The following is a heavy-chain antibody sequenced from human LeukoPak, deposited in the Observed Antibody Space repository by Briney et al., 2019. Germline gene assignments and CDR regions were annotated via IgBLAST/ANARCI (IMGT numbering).Heavy chain of an antibody. CDR2: IKQDGSEK. V-gene: IGHV3-7*01. J-gene: IGHJ4*02. CDR1: GFTFSSYW. D-gene: IGHD3-16*02. Sequence: PGGSLRLSCAASGFTFSSYWMSWVRQAPGKGLEWVANIKQDGSEKYYVDSVKGRFTISRDNAKNSLYLQMNSLRAEDTAVYYCNLWGSYRFFDYWGQGTLVTVSS. CDR3: NLWGSYRFFDY.